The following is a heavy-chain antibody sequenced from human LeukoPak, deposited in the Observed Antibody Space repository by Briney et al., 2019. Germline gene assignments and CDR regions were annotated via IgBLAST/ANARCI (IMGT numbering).Heavy chain of an antibody. Sequence: PGGSLRLSCAASGFTFDDYAMHWVRQAPGKGLEWVSLISGDGGSTYYGDSVKGRFTISRDNSKNSLYLQMNSLGTEDTALYHCAKDSSGYYYVFQHWGQGTLVTVSS. V-gene: IGHV3-43*02. CDR1: GFTFDDYA. D-gene: IGHD3-22*01. CDR3: AKDSSGYYYVFQH. J-gene: IGHJ1*01. CDR2: ISGDGGST.